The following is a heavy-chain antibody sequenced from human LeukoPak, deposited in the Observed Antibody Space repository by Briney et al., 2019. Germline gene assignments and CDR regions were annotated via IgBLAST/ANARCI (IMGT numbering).Heavy chain of an antibody. CDR2: ITP. CDR1: GDSISGSSYY. D-gene: IGHD4-17*01. Sequence: KPAETLSLTCTVSGDSISGSSYYWAWVRQPPGMGLEWIGSITPNYKSAFNSRVTNSLDTPKNHFSLKLTSVTVTDTAVHYCASHPPYGAHDNWGQGILVTVSS. V-gene: IGHV4-39*02. J-gene: IGHJ4*02. CDR3: ASHPPYGAHDN.